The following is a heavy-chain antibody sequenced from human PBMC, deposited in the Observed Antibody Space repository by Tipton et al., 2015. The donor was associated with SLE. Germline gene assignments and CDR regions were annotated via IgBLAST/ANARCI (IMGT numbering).Heavy chain of an antibody. V-gene: IGHV4-59*01. CDR2: ISDSGST. Sequence: TLSLTCSVSGNSISTYYWSWIRQPPGRGLEWIGSISDSGSTNYNPSLKSRVSISGDTSKSQFSLRLSSVTAADTAVYFCAKPLGSSWYFDLWGRGTLVTVSS. CDR3: AKPLGSSWYFDL. CDR1: GNSISTYY. J-gene: IGHJ2*01. D-gene: IGHD6-13*01.